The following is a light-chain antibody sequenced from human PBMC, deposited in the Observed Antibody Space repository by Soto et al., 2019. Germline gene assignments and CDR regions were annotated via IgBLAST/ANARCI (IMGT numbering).Light chain of an antibody. CDR2: GAS. Sequence: EIVLTQSPGTLSLSPGERATLSCRASQSVTNNYLAWYQQKPGQAPKLLIYGASSRATDIPDRFSGSGSGTDFTLTISRLEPEDFAVYYCQQYGSSPPRTFGQGTKVEIK. CDR1: QSVTNNY. J-gene: IGKJ1*01. V-gene: IGKV3-20*01. CDR3: QQYGSSPPRT.